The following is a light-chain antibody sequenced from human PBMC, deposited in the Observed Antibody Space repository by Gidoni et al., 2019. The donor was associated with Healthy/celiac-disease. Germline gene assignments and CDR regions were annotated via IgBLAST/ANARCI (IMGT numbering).Light chain of an antibody. Sequence: SYELNQPPSVSVSPGQTASITCSGDKLGDKYACWYQQKPGQSPVLVIYQDSKRPSGIPERFSGSNSGNTATLTISGTQAMDEADYYCQAWDSSTVIFGGGTKLTV. CDR2: QDS. V-gene: IGLV3-1*01. CDR3: QAWDSSTVI. J-gene: IGLJ2*01. CDR1: KLGDKY.